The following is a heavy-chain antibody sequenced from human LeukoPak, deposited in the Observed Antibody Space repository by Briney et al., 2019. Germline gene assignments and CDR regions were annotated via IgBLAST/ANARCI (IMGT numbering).Heavy chain of an antibody. J-gene: IGHJ4*02. V-gene: IGHV4-59*01. CDR3: AREDSGYDYSPFYY. Sequence: SETLSLTCTVSGGSISNYYWSWIRHPPGKGLEWIGYIYHTGRTSYNPSLKSRVIMSVETSQNQFSLKVRSVTAADTAVYYCAREDSGYDYSPFYYWGQGILVTVSS. D-gene: IGHD5-12*01. CDR2: IYHTGRT. CDR1: GGSISNYY.